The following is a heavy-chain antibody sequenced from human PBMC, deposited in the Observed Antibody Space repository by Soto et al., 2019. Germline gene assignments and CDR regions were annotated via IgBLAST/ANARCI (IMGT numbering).Heavy chain of an antibody. V-gene: IGHV4-30-2*01. CDR3: ARDSRSCYYLEF. CDR1: GDSISNGGYS. D-gene: IGHD3-22*01. J-gene: IGHJ4*02. Sequence: QLQLQESGSGLVKPSQTLSLTCAVSGDSISNGGYSWNWIRQPPGKGLEWIGYIYHSGGTDYNPSLKSRVTITMDSSNNQFSLKLSSVTAAEAAVYYCARDSRSCYYLEFWGQGTLVTVSS. CDR2: IYHSGGT.